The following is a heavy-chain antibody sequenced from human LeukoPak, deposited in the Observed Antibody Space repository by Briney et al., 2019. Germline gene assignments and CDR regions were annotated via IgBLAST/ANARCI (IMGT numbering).Heavy chain of an antibody. CDR3: ARDEDWVVRGAPSL. J-gene: IGHJ4*02. CDR1: GGSINDDY. Sequence: SETLSLTCSVVGGSINDDYWSWVRQPPGKGLGWIGHIYSSGISDNTPSLKSLLSLSVDTSKTQASLRLRSVTAADTALYYCARDEDWVVRGAPSLWGQGTLVTVSS. V-gene: IGHV4-59*01. CDR2: IYSSGIS. D-gene: IGHD3-10*01.